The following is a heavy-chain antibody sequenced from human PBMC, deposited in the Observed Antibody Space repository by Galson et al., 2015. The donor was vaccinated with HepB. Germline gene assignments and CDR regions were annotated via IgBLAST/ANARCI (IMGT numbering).Heavy chain of an antibody. V-gene: IGHV3-23*01. CDR3: AKDSLDGYYYYYMDV. CDR2: ISSSGGST. D-gene: IGHD5-24*01. Sequence: LRLSCAASGFTFSSYAMSWVRQAPGKGLEWVSAISSSGGSTYYADSVKGRFTISRDNSKNTLYLQMNSLRAEDTAVYYCAKDSLDGYYYYYMDVWGKGTTVTVSS. J-gene: IGHJ6*03. CDR1: GFTFSSYA.